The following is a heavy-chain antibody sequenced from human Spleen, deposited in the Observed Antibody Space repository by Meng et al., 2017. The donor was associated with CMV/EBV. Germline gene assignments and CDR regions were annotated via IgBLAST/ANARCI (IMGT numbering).Heavy chain of an antibody. V-gene: IGHV3-30*04. CDR1: GFPFSTYA. CDR2: ISYDGIKE. J-gene: IGHJ5*02. Sequence: GGSLRLSCTVSGFPFSTYAMHWVRQAPGKGLEWVAVISYDGIKEYYADSVKGRFTVSRDNSKNTLYLQMDSLRPEDTALFYCARDNHRREVSPPWFDPWGQGTLVTVSS. CDR3: ARDNHRREVSPPWFDP.